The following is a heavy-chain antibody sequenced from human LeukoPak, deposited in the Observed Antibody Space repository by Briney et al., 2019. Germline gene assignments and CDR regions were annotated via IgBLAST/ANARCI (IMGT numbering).Heavy chain of an antibody. Sequence: GGSLRLSCAASGFTFSDYYMSWIRQAPGRGLEWVSYISSSGSTIYYADSVKGRFTISRDNSKNTLYLQMNSLRAEDTAVYYCARDYSRRDALDLWGQGTMVTVSS. D-gene: IGHD3-22*01. J-gene: IGHJ3*01. CDR1: GFTFSDYY. V-gene: IGHV3-11*01. CDR3: ARDYSRRDALDL. CDR2: ISSSGSTI.